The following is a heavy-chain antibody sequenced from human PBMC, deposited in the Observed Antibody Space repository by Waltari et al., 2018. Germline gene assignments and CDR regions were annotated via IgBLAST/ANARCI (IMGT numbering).Heavy chain of an antibody. V-gene: IGHV4-34*01. D-gene: IGHD3-10*01. J-gene: IGHJ4*02. CDR2: INHSGST. CDR1: GGSFSGYY. CDR3: ARGSGSYYHRLDY. Sequence: QVQLQQWGAGLLKPSETLSLTCAVYGGSFSGYYWSWIRQPPGKGLEWIGEINHSGSTNDNPSLKSRVTISVDTSKNQFSLKLSSVTAADTAVYYCARGSGSYYHRLDYWGQGTLVTVSS.